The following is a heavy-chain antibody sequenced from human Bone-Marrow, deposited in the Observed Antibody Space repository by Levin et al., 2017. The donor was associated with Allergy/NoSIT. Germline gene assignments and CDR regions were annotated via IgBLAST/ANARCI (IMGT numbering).Heavy chain of an antibody. CDR3: ARGKEDQVMFVTGAYYFDS. CDR1: GFPLSGYW. CDR2: IYSDGTST. Sequence: PGGSLRLSCAGSGFPLSGYWMHWVRQPPGKGLVWVSRIYSDGTSTSYADSVKGRFTIARDNSNNTLYLQMKSLRAEDTAMYYCARGKEDQVMFVTGAYYFDSWGQGTRVTVSS. J-gene: IGHJ4*02. D-gene: IGHD2-21*02. V-gene: IGHV3-74*01.